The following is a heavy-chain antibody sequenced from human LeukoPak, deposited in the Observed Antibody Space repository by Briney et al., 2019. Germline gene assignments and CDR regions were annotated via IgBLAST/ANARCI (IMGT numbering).Heavy chain of an antibody. V-gene: IGHV3-33*01. CDR1: GFTFSSYG. CDR3: ARDRIAGYYYDSSGLDY. J-gene: IGHJ4*02. Sequence: GGSLRLSCAASGFTFSSYGMHWVRQAPGKGLEWVAVIWYDGSNKYYADSVKGRFTISRDNSKNTLYLQMNSLRAEDTAVYYCARDRIAGYYYDSSGLDYWGQGTLVTVSS. D-gene: IGHD3-22*01. CDR2: IWYDGSNK.